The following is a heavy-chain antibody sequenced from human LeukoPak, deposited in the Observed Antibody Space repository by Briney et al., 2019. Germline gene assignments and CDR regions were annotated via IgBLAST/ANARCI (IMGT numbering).Heavy chain of an antibody. D-gene: IGHD3-22*01. J-gene: IGHJ4*02. CDR2: IYTSGST. Sequence: SETLSLTCTVSGGSISSYYWSWIRQPAGKGLEWIGRIYTSGSTNYNPSLKSRVTMSVDTSKNQFSLKLSSVTAADTAVYYCAREYYYDSSGYPLDYWGQGTLATVSS. V-gene: IGHV4-4*07. CDR3: AREYYYDSSGYPLDY. CDR1: GGSISSYY.